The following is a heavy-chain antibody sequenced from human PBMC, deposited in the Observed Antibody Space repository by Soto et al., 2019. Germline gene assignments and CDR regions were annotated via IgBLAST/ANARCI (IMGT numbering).Heavy chain of an antibody. D-gene: IGHD6-13*01. CDR3: ARVKQQLDYYYGMDV. V-gene: IGHV1-69*13. CDR2: IIPIFGTA. CDR1: GGTFSSYA. J-gene: IGHJ6*02. Sequence: ASVKVSCKASGGTFSSYAISWVRQAPGQGLEWMGGIIPIFGTANYAQKFQGRVMITADESTSTAYMELSSLRSEDTAVYYCARVKQQLDYYYGMDVWGQGTTVTVSS.